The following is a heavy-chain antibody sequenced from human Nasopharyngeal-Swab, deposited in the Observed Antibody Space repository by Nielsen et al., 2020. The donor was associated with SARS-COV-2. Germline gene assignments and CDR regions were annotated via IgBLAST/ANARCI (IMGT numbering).Heavy chain of an antibody. V-gene: IGHV3-15*01. J-gene: IGHJ4*02. Sequence: VHQAPGKGLEWVGRIKSKTDGGTTDYAAPVKGRFTISRDDSKNTLYLQMNSLKTEDTAVYYCTTEYRQLERLGDYWGQGTLVTVSS. D-gene: IGHD1-1*01. CDR3: TTEYRQLERLGDY. CDR2: IKSKTDGGTT.